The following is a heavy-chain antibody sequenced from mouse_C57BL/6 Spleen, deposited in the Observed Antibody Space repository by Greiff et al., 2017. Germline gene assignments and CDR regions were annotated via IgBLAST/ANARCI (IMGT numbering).Heavy chain of an antibody. CDR3: ARGGIYYGNLGFDY. CDR1: GYTFTSYG. D-gene: IGHD2-1*01. CDR2: IYPRSGNT. J-gene: IGHJ2*01. V-gene: IGHV1-81*01. Sequence: QVQLQQSGAELARPGASVKLSCKASGYTFTSYGISWVKQRTGQGLEWIGEIYPRSGNTYYNEKFKGKATLTADKSSSTAYMELRSLTSEDSAVYFGARGGIYYGNLGFDYWGQGTTLTVSS.